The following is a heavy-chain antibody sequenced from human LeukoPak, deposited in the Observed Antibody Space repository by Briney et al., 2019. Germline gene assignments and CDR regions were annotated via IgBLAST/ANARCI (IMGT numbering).Heavy chain of an antibody. J-gene: IGHJ6*03. Sequence: RASETLSLTCAVSGGSISSSNWWSWVRQPPGKGLEWIGEINHSGSTNYNPSLKSRVTISVDTSKNQFSLKLSSVTAADTAVYYCARGSPLGRFLERYPYYYMDVWGKGTTVTVSS. V-gene: IGHV4-4*02. D-gene: IGHD3-3*01. CDR3: ARGSPLGRFLERYPYYYMDV. CDR1: GGSISSSNW. CDR2: INHSGST.